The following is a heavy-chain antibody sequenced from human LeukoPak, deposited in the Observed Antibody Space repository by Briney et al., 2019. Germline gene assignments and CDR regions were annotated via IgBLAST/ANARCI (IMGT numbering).Heavy chain of an antibody. Sequence: SETLSLTCTVSGGSISSYYWSWIRQHPGKGLEWIGYIYYSGSTYYNPSLKSRVTISVDTSKNQFSLKLSSVTAADTAVYYCAREEAGDSSDAFDIWGQGTMVTVSS. D-gene: IGHD7-27*01. CDR1: GGSISSYY. CDR2: IYYSGST. CDR3: AREEAGDSSDAFDI. V-gene: IGHV4-59*06. J-gene: IGHJ3*02.